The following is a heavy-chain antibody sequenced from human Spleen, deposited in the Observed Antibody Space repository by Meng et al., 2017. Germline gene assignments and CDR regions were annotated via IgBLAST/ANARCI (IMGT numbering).Heavy chain of an antibody. J-gene: IGHJ5*02. CDR3: ARDRVQQQLAGNWFDP. D-gene: IGHD6-13*01. CDR2: INAGNGNT. CDR1: GYRFTGVY. Sequence: ASVKVSCKASGYRFTGVYMHWVRQAPGQGLEWMGWINAGNGNTKYSQKFQGRVTITRDTSASTAYMGLSSLRSEDTAVYYCARDRVQQQLAGNWFDPWGQGTLVTVSS. V-gene: IGHV1-3*01.